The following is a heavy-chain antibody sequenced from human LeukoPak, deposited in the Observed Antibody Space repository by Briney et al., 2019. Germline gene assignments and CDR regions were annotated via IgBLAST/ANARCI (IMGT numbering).Heavy chain of an antibody. CDR3: ARVRYCSSTSCYNYFDY. CDR1: GGSISSSNYY. V-gene: IGHV4-39*07. CDR2: IYHSGST. Sequence: SETLSLTCTVSGGSISSSNYYWGWIRQPPGKGLEWIGYIYHSGSTYYNPSLKSRVTISVDRSKNQFSLKLSSVTAADTAVYYCARVRYCSSTSCYNYFDYWGQGTLVTVSS. J-gene: IGHJ4*02. D-gene: IGHD2-2*01.